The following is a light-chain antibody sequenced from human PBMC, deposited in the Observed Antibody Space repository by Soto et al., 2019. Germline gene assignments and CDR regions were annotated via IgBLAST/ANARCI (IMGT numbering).Light chain of an antibody. J-gene: IGKJ1*01. CDR1: QTISNR. CDR3: QQYDEWPEA. Sequence: EVVMTQSPATVSVSPGERATLSCRASQTISNRLAWYQHTPGQAPRLLIYDASTRATGVPARFSGSGSGTAFTLMISGLQAEDSAFYYCQQYDEWPEAFGQGTKVEIK. CDR2: DAS. V-gene: IGKV3-15*01.